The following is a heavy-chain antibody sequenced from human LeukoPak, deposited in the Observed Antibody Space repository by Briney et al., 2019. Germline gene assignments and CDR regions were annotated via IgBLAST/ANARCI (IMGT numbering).Heavy chain of an antibody. Sequence: GRSLRLSCAASGFTFSSYAMHWVRQAPGKGLEGVSVISYDGSDKYYADSVKGRFTVSRDNSKNTLYLQMNSLRAEDTAVYYCAREYYDILTGYQMGAFDIWGQGTMVTVSS. J-gene: IGHJ3*02. CDR1: GFTFSSYA. D-gene: IGHD3-9*01. V-gene: IGHV3-30*04. CDR2: ISYDGSDK. CDR3: AREYYDILTGYQMGAFDI.